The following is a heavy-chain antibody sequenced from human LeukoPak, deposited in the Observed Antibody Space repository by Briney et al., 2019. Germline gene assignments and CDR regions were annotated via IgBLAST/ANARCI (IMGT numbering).Heavy chain of an antibody. CDR2: ISSSSSTR. CDR3: ARGIQWLDY. D-gene: IGHD5-12*01. J-gene: IGHJ4*02. Sequence: PGGSLRLSCAASGFTFSRCSMNWVRQAPGKGLEWVSYISSSSSTRYYADSVKGRFTISRDNAKKSLFLQMNSLRDEDTAVYYCARGIQWLDYWGQGSLVTVSS. CDR1: GFTFSRCS. V-gene: IGHV3-48*02.